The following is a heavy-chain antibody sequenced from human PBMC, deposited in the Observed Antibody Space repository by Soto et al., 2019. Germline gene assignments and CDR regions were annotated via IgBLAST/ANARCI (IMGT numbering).Heavy chain of an antibody. V-gene: IGHV4-59*08. CDR2: IYHSGST. CDR3: ARQGFGQLHGLVDI. CDR1: GGSITSHY. Sequence: QVQLQESGPGLVKPSETLSLTCSVSGGSITSHYCSWFRKPPGKGLEWIGYIYHSGSTSYNPSLKSRVTMSADTSKNQFSLKVNSVTAADTALYYCARQGFGQLHGLVDIWGPGTTVTVSS. D-gene: IGHD3-10*01. J-gene: IGHJ6*02.